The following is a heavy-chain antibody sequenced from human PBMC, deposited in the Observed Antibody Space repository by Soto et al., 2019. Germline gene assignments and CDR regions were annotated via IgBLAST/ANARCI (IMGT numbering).Heavy chain of an antibody. V-gene: IGHV3-72*01. CDR2: TRNKANSYTT. Sequence: PGGSLRLSCAASGFTFSDHYMDWVRQAPGKGLEWVGRTRNKANSYTTEYAASVKGRFTISRDDSKNSLYLQMNSLKTEDTAVYYCASPSARGGDYYYGMDVWRQGTTVTVSS. J-gene: IGHJ6*02. D-gene: IGHD3-10*01. CDR1: GFTFSDHY. CDR3: ASPSARGGDYYYGMDV.